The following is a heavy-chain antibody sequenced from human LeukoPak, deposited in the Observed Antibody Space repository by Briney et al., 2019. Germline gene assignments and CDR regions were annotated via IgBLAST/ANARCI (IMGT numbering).Heavy chain of an antibody. D-gene: IGHD4-17*01. Sequence: SQTLSLTCTVSGGSISSGSYYWGWIRQPPGKGLEWIGSFFYSGSNYYNPSLKSRVTISVDTSKNQFSLRLTSVTAADPAVYYCATLAGDLEDYWGQGTLVTVSS. J-gene: IGHJ4*02. CDR1: GGSISSGSYY. CDR3: ATLAGDLEDY. CDR2: FFYSGSN. V-gene: IGHV4-39*01.